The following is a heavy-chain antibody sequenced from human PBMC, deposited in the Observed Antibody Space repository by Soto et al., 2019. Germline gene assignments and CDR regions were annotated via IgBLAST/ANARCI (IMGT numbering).Heavy chain of an antibody. D-gene: IGHD3-22*01. Sequence: ASVKVSCKASGYTFTSYYMHWLRQAPGQGLEWMGIINPSGGSTSYAQKFQGRVTITRDTSTSTVYMELSSLRSEDTAVCYCAADLTSHYYDSSGYYLNYWGQGTLVTVSS. CDR2: INPSGGST. V-gene: IGHV1-46*01. CDR3: AADLTSHYYDSSGYYLNY. CDR1: GYTFTSYY. J-gene: IGHJ4*02.